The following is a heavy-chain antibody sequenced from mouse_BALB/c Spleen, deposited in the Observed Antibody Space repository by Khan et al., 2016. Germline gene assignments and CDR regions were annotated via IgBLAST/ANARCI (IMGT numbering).Heavy chain of an antibody. D-gene: IGHD1-1*01. CDR2: IRNNANGYTT. Sequence: EVELVESGGGLVQPGGSLRLSCATSGFTFTDYYMSWVRQPPGKALEWLGFIRNNANGYTTEYSASVKGRFTIYRDNPQSIVYLQTNTLRPEDSATYYCARDDYYVDAMNYWGQGTSVTVSS. V-gene: IGHV7-3*02. CDR1: GFTFTDYY. CDR3: ARDDYYVDAMNY. J-gene: IGHJ4*01.